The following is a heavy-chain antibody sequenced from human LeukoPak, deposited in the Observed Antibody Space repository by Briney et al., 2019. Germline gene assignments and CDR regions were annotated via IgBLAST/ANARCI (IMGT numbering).Heavy chain of an antibody. V-gene: IGHV3-7*01. CDR3: ARDRATRTTEAPSMDV. D-gene: IGHD2-15*01. J-gene: IGHJ6*02. CDR1: GFTFSSYA. Sequence: GGSLRLSCAASGFTFSSYAMSWVRQAPGKGLEWVANIKQDGSEKYYVDSVKGRFTISRGNAKNSLYLQMNSLRAEDTAVYYCARDRATRTTEAPSMDVWGQGTTVTVSS. CDR2: IKQDGSEK.